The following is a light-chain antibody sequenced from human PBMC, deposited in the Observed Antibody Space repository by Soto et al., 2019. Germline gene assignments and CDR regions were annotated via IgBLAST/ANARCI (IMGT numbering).Light chain of an antibody. CDR3: SSYGGSNNLV. CDR1: SSDVGGYNY. J-gene: IGLJ2*01. V-gene: IGLV2-8*01. CDR2: EVN. Sequence: QSVLTQPPSASGSPGQSVTIYCTGASSDVGGYNYVSWYQQHPGKAPKLMIYEVNERPSGVPDRFSGSKFGNTASLTVAGLQGEDEADYYCSSYGGSNNLVFGGGTQLTVL.